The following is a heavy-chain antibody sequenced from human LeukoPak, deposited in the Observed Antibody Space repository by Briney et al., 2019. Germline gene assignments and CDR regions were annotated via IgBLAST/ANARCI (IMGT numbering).Heavy chain of an antibody. J-gene: IGHJ4*02. CDR1: GFTFSSYA. V-gene: IGHV3-23*01. Sequence: GGSLRLSCAASGFTFSSYAMSWVRQAPRKGLEWVSAISGSGDSTLDADSVKGRFTISRDNSKNTLYLQMNSLRAEDTAVYYCARGRYCSSTSCYRALDYWGQGTLVTVSS. CDR3: ARGRYCSSTSCYRALDY. CDR2: ISGSGDST. D-gene: IGHD2-2*02.